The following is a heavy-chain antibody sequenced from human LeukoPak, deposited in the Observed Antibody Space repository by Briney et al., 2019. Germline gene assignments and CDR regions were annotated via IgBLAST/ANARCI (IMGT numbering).Heavy chain of an antibody. CDR3: ARDSGEVLLWFGESRPYYFDY. V-gene: IGHV3-48*01. Sequence: PGGSLRLSCAASGFTFSSYSMNWVRQAPGKGLEWVSYISSSSSTIYYADSVKGRFTISRDNAKNSLYLQMNSLRAEDTAVYYCARDSGEVLLWFGESRPYYFDYWGQGTLVTVSS. CDR2: ISSSSSTI. CDR1: GFTFSSYS. D-gene: IGHD3-10*01. J-gene: IGHJ4*02.